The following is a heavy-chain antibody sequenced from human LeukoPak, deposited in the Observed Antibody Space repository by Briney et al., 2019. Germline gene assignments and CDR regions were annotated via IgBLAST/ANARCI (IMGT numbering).Heavy chain of an antibody. Sequence: GGSLRLSCAASGFTFTNYAMHWVRQPPGKGLEWVCNINWNGGSTSYADSLRGRLTISRDNAKSSLYLQMNSLRAEDTAMYFCARRMPGDAFDVWGQGTMVTVSS. J-gene: IGHJ3*01. CDR2: INWNGGST. D-gene: IGHD2-2*01. V-gene: IGHV3-20*04. CDR3: ARRMPGDAFDV. CDR1: GFTFTNYA.